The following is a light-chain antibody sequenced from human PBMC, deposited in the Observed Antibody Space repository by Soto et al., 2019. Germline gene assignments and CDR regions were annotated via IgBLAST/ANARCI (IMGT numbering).Light chain of an antibody. J-gene: IGKJ2*01. CDR2: AAS. V-gene: IGKV1-39*01. Sequence: DIQMTQSPSSLSASVRDRVTITCRASQTISTHLNWYQQKPGKAPKLLIYAASTLQSGVPSRFSGSGSGTDFTLTINSLHPEDFATYYCQQSLTIPYTFGQGPKLEIK. CDR3: QQSLTIPYT. CDR1: QTISTH.